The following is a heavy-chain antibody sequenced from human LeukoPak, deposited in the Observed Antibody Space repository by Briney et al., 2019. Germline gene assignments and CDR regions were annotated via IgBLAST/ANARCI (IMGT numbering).Heavy chain of an antibody. CDR3: ARRCSNTSCYNWYFDL. CDR2: IYYSGNT. D-gene: IGHD2-2*02. J-gene: IGHJ2*01. CDR1: GGSISSYY. V-gene: IGHV4-59*05. Sequence: SETLSLTCTVSGGSISSYYWSWIRQPPGKGLEWIGSIYYSGNTFYNPSLKSRVTISVDTSKNQFSLKLSSVTAADTALYYCARRCSNTSCYNWYFDLWGRGALVTVSS.